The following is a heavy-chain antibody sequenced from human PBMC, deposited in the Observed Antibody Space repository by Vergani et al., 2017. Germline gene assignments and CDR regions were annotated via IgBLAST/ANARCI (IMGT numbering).Heavy chain of an antibody. CDR1: GFVFSESP. CDR2: IRRRSEHYAT. Sequence: EVQLMESGGGWAQPGGSLRLSCAASGFVFSESPIHWVRQVPGKGLEWLGHIRRRSEHYATAYGPSLIGRATISRDNSKDTLYLQMNSLRAEDTAVYYCARGYCTNSICRGKVDSWGQGTLVTVSS. J-gene: IGHJ4*02. D-gene: IGHD2-8*01. V-gene: IGHV3-73*01. CDR3: ARGYCTNSICRGKVDS.